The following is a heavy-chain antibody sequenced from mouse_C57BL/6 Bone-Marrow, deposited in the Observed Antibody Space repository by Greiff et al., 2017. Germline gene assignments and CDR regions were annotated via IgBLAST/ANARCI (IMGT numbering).Heavy chain of an antibody. Sequence: EVMLVESGGDLVKPGGSLKLSCAASGFTFSSYGMSWVRQTPDKRLEWVATISSGGSYTYYPDSVKGRFTISRDNAKNTLYLQMSSLKSEDTAMYYCARPGTDYFDYWGQGTTLTVSS. CDR3: ARPGTDYFDY. V-gene: IGHV5-6*01. J-gene: IGHJ2*01. CDR1: GFTFSSYG. D-gene: IGHD4-1*01. CDR2: ISSGGSYT.